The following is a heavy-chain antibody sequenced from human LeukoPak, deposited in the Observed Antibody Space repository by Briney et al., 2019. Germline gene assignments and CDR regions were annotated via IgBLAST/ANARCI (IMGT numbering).Heavy chain of an antibody. D-gene: IGHD1-26*01. V-gene: IGHV4-34*01. J-gene: IGHJ4*02. Sequence: SETLSLTCAVYGGSFSGYYWSWIRQPPGKGLEWIGEINHSGSTNYNPSLKGRVTISVDTSKNQFSLKLSSVTAADTAVYYCARAIHFSGEIDYWGQGTLVTVSS. CDR3: ARAIHFSGEIDY. CDR2: INHSGST. CDR1: GGSFSGYY.